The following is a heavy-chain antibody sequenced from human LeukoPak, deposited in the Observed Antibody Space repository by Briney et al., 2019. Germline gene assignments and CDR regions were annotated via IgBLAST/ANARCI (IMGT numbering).Heavy chain of an antibody. CDR2: ISSCSSTI. CDR1: GFTFSSYS. CDR3: ARDSEGVVPAA. V-gene: IGHV3-48*01. Sequence: GGSLRLSCAASGFTFSSYSMNWVRQAPGKGREWVSYISSCSSTIYYADSVKGRFTISRDNAKNSLYLQMNSLRAEDTAVYYCARDSEGVVPAAWGQGTLVSVSS. J-gene: IGHJ4*02. D-gene: IGHD2-2*01.